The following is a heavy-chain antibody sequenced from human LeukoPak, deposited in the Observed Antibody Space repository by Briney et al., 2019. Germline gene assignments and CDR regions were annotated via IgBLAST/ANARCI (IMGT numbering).Heavy chain of an antibody. CDR1: GFTFSSYS. CDR3: ARGGLYYYHSSGYIDY. CDR2: ISSSSSYI. Sequence: GGSLRLSCAASGFTFSSYSMNWVRQAPGKGLEWVSSISSSSSYIYYADSVKGRFTISRDNAKNSLYLQMNSLRAEDTAVYYCARGGLYYYHSSGYIDYWGQGTLVTVSS. V-gene: IGHV3-21*01. D-gene: IGHD3-22*01. J-gene: IGHJ4*02.